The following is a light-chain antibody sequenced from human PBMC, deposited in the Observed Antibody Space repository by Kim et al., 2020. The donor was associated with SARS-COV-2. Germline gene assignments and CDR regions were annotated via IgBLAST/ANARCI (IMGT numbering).Light chain of an antibody. J-gene: IGLJ3*02. V-gene: IGLV2-14*03. CDR1: SNDVGGYNY. CDR2: DVD. Sequence: PGQSITISCPGTSNDVGGYNYVSWYQQHPGKAPKLMIYDVDNRPSGVSNRFSGSKSGNTASLTISGLQAEDEADYYCSSYTSSSWVFGGGTQLTV. CDR3: SSYTSSSWV.